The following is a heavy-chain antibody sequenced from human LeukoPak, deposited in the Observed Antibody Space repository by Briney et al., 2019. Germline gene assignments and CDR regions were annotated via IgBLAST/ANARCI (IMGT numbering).Heavy chain of an antibody. D-gene: IGHD1-7*01. CDR3: ARHSDWSYDY. CDR2: INPDGSDK. Sequence: GGSLRLSCAASGLTFSNNWMTWVGQAPGKGLEWLANINPDGSDKYYVDSMKGRFAISRDNAKNSLYLQIDGLRDDDTAVYYCARHSDWSYDYWGQGTLVIVSS. V-gene: IGHV3-7*01. CDR1: GLTFSNNW. J-gene: IGHJ4*02.